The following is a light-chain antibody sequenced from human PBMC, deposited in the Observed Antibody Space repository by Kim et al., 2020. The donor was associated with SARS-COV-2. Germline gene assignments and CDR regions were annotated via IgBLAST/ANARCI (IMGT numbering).Light chain of an antibody. J-gene: IGKJ1*01. Sequence: EIVLTQSPATLSVSPGEKATLFCRASQRVSNDLVWYQQKPGQAPRLLIYVTSTRATGVPARFSTSGSGTDFTLTISSLQSEDVGVYYCQQFNNWPTPTFGQGTKVDIK. CDR2: VTS. CDR1: QRVSND. V-gene: IGKV3-15*01. CDR3: QQFNNWPTPT.